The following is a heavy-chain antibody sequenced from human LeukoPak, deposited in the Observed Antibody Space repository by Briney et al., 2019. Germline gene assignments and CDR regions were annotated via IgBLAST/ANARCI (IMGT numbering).Heavy chain of an antibody. CDR1: GGSISSGSYY. Sequence: SETLSLTCTVSGGSISSGSYYWSWIRQPAGKGLEWIGRIYTSGSTNYNPSLKSRVTISVDTSKNQFSLKLSSVTAADTVVYYCARGYDFWSGYRYFYYYYYMDVWGKGTTVTVSS. D-gene: IGHD3-3*01. CDR2: IYTSGST. J-gene: IGHJ6*03. V-gene: IGHV4-61*02. CDR3: ARGYDFWSGYRYFYYYYYMDV.